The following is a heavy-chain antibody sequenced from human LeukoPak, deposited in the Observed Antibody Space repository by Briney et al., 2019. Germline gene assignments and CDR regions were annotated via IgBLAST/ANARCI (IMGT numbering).Heavy chain of an antibody. CDR1: GFSLSDSP. V-gene: IGHV3-73*01. Sequence: GGSLRLSCAASGFSLSDSPMHWVRQAPGKGLEWVGHIRSRRDNYATAYGVSVQGRFTISRDDSNNMAYLQMNSLTADDTAVYYCSRQTVSCHDFWGQGTLVTVSS. D-gene: IGHD2-2*01. J-gene: IGHJ4*02. CDR2: IRSRRDNYAT. CDR3: SRQTVSCHDF.